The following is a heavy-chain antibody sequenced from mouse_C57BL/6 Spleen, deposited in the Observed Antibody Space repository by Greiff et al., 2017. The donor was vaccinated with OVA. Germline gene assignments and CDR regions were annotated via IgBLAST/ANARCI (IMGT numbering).Heavy chain of an antibody. CDR1: GYAFSSSW. V-gene: IGHV1-82*01. Sequence: LQESGPELVKPGASVKISCKASGYAFSSSWMNWVKQRPGKGLEWIGRIYPGDGDTNYNGKFKGKATLTADKSSSTAYMQLSSLTSEDSAVYFCAKEREYGNLRAWFAYWGQGTLVTVSA. CDR2: IYPGDGDT. CDR3: AKEREYGNLRAWFAY. J-gene: IGHJ3*01. D-gene: IGHD2-1*01.